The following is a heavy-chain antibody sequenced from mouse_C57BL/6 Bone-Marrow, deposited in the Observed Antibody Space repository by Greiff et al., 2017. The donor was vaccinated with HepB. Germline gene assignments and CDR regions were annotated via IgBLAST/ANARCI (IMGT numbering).Heavy chain of an antibody. Sequence: VKLMESGPELVKPGASVKISCKASGYAFSSSWMNWVKQRPGKGLEWIGRIYPGDGDTNYNGKFKGKATLTADKSSSTAYMQLSSLTSEDSAVYFCARWFYYGSSPWFAYWGQGTLVTVSA. D-gene: IGHD1-1*01. CDR3: ARWFYYGSSPWFAY. J-gene: IGHJ3*01. CDR2: IYPGDGDT. V-gene: IGHV1-82*01. CDR1: GYAFSSSW.